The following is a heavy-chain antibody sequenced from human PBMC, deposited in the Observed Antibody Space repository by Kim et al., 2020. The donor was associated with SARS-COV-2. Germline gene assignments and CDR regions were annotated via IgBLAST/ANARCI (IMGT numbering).Heavy chain of an antibody. CDR2: IYYSGST. CDR1: GGSISSYY. Sequence: SETLSLTCTVSGGSISSYYWSWIRQPPGKGLEWIGYIYYSGSTNYNPSLKSRVTISVDTSKNQFSLKLSSVTAADTAVYYCARGFGELEGLAFDIWGQGT. V-gene: IGHV4-59*08. CDR3: ARGFGELEGLAFDI. D-gene: IGHD3-10*01. J-gene: IGHJ3*02.